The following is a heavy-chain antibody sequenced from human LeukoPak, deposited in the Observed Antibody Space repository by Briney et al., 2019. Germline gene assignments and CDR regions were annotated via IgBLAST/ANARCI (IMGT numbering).Heavy chain of an antibody. CDR2: INHSGST. Sequence: TSETLSLTCAVYGGSFSGYYWSWIRQPPGKGLEWIGEINHSGSTNYNPSLKSRVTISVDTSKNQFSLKLSSVTAADTAVYYCATVWFGELLISSWGQGTLVTVSS. J-gene: IGHJ5*02. D-gene: IGHD3-10*01. V-gene: IGHV4-34*01. CDR3: ATVWFGELLISS. CDR1: GGSFSGYY.